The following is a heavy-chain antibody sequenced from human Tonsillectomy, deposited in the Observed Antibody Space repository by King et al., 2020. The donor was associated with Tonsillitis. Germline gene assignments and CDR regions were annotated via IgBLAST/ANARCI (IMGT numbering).Heavy chain of an antibody. Sequence: VQLVESGGGVVRPGGSLRLSCAASGFTFDDYGMSWVRQAPGKGLEWVSGVTWNRGSTGYADSVKGRFTISRDNAKNSLYLQMNSLRAEDTALYFCASEGHIVGADDAFDIWGQGTMVTVSS. CDR2: VTWNRGST. V-gene: IGHV3-20*04. J-gene: IGHJ3*02. D-gene: IGHD1-26*01. CDR3: ASEGHIVGADDAFDI. CDR1: GFTFDDYG.